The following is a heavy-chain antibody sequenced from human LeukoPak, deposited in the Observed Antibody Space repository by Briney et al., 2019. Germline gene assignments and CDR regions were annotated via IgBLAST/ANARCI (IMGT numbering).Heavy chain of an antibody. J-gene: IGHJ4*02. CDR1: GFTFSSYG. Sequence: GRSLRLSCAASGFTFSSYGMHWVRQAPGKGLEWVAVISYDGSNKYYADSVKGRFTISRDNSKNTLYLQMNSLRAEDTAVYYCAKDDRDSSGYYTLILMALDYWGQGTLVTVSS. CDR2: ISYDGSNK. CDR3: AKDDRDSSGYYTLILMALDY. V-gene: IGHV3-30*18. D-gene: IGHD3-22*01.